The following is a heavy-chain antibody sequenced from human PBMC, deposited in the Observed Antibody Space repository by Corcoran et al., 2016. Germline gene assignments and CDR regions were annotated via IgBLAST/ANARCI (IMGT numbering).Heavy chain of an antibody. CDR1: GDSVSSNSAA. D-gene: IGHD1-1*01. Sequence: QVLLQQSGPGLVKSSHTLSLTCAISGDSVSSNSAAWNWIRQSPSRGLEWLGRTYYRSKWYNDYAVSVKSRITINPDTSKNQFSLQLNSVTPEATAVYYGAREGQLERAGGVYFDYWGHGSLVTVSS. V-gene: IGHV6-1*01. J-gene: IGHJ4*01. CDR3: AREGQLERAGGVYFDY. CDR2: TYYRSKWYN.